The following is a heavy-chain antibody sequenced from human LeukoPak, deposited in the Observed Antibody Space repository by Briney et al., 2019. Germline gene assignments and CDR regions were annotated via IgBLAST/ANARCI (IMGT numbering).Heavy chain of an antibody. J-gene: IGHJ4*02. Sequence: SETLSLTCAVYGGSFSGYYWSWIRQPPGKGLEWIGEINHSGSTNYNPSLKSRVTISVDTSKNQFSLKLSSVTAADTAVYYCARVGDRNDYYDSSGYQDYWGQGTLVTVSS. CDR1: GGSFSGYY. D-gene: IGHD3-22*01. CDR3: ARVGDRNDYYDSSGYQDY. CDR2: INHSGST. V-gene: IGHV4-34*01.